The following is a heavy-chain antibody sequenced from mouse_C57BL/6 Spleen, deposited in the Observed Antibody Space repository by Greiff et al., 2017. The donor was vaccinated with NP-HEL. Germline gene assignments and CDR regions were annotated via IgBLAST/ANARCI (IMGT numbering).Heavy chain of an antibody. D-gene: IGHD1-1*01. CDR1: GYAFSSSW. J-gene: IGHJ4*01. CDR3: ARDYEGAMDY. CDR2: IYPGDGDT. V-gene: IGHV1-82*01. Sequence: QVQLQQSGPELVKPGASVKISCKASGYAFSSSWMNWVKQRPGKGLEWIGRIYPGDGDTNYNGKFKGKATLTADKSSSTAYMQLSSLTSEDSAVYFCARDYEGAMDYWGQGTSVTVSS.